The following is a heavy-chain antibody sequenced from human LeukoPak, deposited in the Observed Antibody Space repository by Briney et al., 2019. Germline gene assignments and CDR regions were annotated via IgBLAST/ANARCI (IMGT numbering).Heavy chain of an antibody. CDR2: IYYSGST. CDR1: GGSISSYY. Sequence: SGTLCLTCAASGGSISSYYWSWIRQPPGKGLEWVGYIYYSGSTNYDPSLKSRVTISVDTSKNQFSLKLSSVTAADTAVYYCARYMVRGVNRHFDYWGQGTLVTVSS. J-gene: IGHJ4*02. D-gene: IGHD3-10*01. V-gene: IGHV4-59*01. CDR3: ARYMVRGVNRHFDY.